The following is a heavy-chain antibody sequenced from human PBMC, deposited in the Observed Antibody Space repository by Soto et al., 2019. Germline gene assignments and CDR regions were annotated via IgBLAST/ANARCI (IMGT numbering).Heavy chain of an antibody. V-gene: IGHV1-24*01. CDR1: GYMPTELS. D-gene: IGHD6-13*01. CDR2: FDPEDGET. Sequence: ASAKVYCEVSGYMPTELSMHWVRQARGKGLEWMGGFDPEDGETIYAQQFQGRVTMTEDTSTDTAYMELSSLRSEDTAVYYCPTPPLAAAGTSNISYCRQGPLVTVSS. J-gene: IGHJ4*02. CDR3: PTPPLAAAGTSNISY.